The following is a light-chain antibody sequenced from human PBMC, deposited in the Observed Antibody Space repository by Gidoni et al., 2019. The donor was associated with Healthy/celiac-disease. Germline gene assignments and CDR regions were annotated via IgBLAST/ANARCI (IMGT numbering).Light chain of an antibody. CDR3: QQSYSTPLT. J-gene: IGKJ1*01. V-gene: IGKV1-39*01. CDR1: QSISSY. CDR2: AAS. Sequence: DIQMTQSPSSLSASVGDRVTITCRASQSISSYLNWYQQKPGKAPKLLIYAASSLQSGVPSRFSGSGSETDFTLTINSLQPEDFATYYCQQSYSTPLTCGQGTKVEIK.